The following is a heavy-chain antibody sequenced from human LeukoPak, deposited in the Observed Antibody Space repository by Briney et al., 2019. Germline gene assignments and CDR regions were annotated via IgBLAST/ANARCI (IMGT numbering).Heavy chain of an antibody. D-gene: IGHD6-19*01. V-gene: IGHV1-2*02. CDR3: AREPRPRGGWFVSE. J-gene: IGHJ4*02. CDR2: INPNSGGT. Sequence: ASVKVSCKSSGYKFIDYYMHWVRQAPAQGLEWMGWINPNSGGTNYAQKFQGRVSMTRDTSISTLYMDLSSLRSDDTAVYYCAREPRPRGGWFVSEWGQGTRVTVSS. CDR1: GYKFIDYY.